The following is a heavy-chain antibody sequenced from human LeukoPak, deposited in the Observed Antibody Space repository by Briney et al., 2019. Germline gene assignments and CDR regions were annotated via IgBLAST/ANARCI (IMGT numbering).Heavy chain of an antibody. CDR2: ISSSSSYI. Sequence: GGSLRLSCAASGFTFSSYSMNWVRQAPGKGLEWVSSISSSSSYIYYADSVEGRFTISRDNAKNSLYLQMNSLRAEDTAVYYCATVLVVPAATHDAFDIWGQGTMVTVSS. V-gene: IGHV3-21*01. CDR3: ATVLVVPAATHDAFDI. CDR1: GFTFSSYS. D-gene: IGHD2-2*01. J-gene: IGHJ3*02.